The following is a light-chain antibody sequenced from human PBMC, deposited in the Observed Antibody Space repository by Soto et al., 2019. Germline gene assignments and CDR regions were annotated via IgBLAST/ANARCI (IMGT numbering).Light chain of an antibody. CDR2: EVS. J-gene: IGLJ2*01. CDR1: SSDVGGYHY. V-gene: IGLV2-8*01. CDR3: SSYAGNSAV. Sequence: QSVLTQPPSASGSPGQSVTISCTGTSSDVGGYHYFSWYQQHPGKAPKLMIYEVSKRPSGVPDRFSGSKSGNTASLTVFGLKAEEESDYYCSSYAGNSAVFGGGPKLTVL.